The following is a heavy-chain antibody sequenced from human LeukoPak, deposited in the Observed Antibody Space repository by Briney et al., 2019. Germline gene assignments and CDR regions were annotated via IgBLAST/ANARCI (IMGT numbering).Heavy chain of an antibody. Sequence: SETLSLTCTVSGGSISSGGYYWNWIRQHPGKGLEWIGYIYYSGSTYYNPSLKSRVTISVDTSKNQFSLKLSSVTAADTAVYYCAREMEYCSSTSCSVYGAFDIWGQETMVTVSS. CDR3: AREMEYCSSTSCSVYGAFDI. D-gene: IGHD2-2*01. V-gene: IGHV4-31*03. J-gene: IGHJ3*02. CDR1: GGSISSGGYY. CDR2: IYYSGST.